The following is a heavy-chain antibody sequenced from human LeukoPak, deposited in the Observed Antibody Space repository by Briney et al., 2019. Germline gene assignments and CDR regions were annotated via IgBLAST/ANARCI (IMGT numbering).Heavy chain of an antibody. J-gene: IGHJ4*02. CDR3: ARESHTAMAALDY. Sequence: SGTLSLTCAVSGGSIKSNNWWSWVRQPPGKGLEWIGEIYHSGSTNYNPSLKSRVTISVDKSKNQFSLKLSSVTAADTAVYYCARESHTAMAALDYWGQGTLVTVSS. D-gene: IGHD5-18*01. V-gene: IGHV4-4*02. CDR1: GGSIKSNNW. CDR2: IYHSGST.